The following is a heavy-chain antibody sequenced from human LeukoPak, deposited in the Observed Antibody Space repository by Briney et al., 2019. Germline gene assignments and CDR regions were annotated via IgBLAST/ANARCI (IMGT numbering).Heavy chain of an antibody. D-gene: IGHD2-8*01. CDR3: AGALMSPFDP. Sequence: GGSLRLSCAASGFTFSSYAMHWVRQAPGKGLEWVAVISYDGSNKYYADSVKGRFAISRDNSKNTLYLQMNSLRAEDTAVYYCAGALMSPFDPWGQGTLVTVSS. CDR2: ISYDGSNK. V-gene: IGHV3-30*01. CDR1: GFTFSSYA. J-gene: IGHJ5*02.